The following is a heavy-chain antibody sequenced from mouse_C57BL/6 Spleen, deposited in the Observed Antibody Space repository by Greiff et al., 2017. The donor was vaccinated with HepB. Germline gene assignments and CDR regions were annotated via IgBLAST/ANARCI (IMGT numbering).Heavy chain of an antibody. D-gene: IGHD2-4*01. V-gene: IGHV3-6*01. CDR3: ARHDYLYYAMDY. CDR2: ISYDGSN. Sequence: EVQLVESGPGLVKPSQSLSLTCSVTGYSITSGYYWNWIRQFPGNKLEWMGYISYDGSNNYNPSLKNRISITRDTSKNQFFLKLNSVTTEDTATYYCARHDYLYYAMDYWGQGTSVTVSS. CDR1: GYSITSGYY. J-gene: IGHJ4*01.